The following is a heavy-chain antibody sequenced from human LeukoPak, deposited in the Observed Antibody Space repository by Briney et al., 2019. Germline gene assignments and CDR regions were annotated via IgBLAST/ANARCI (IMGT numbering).Heavy chain of an antibody. CDR2: IYNSGST. J-gene: IGHJ3*02. D-gene: IGHD5-18*01. V-gene: IGHV4-30-2*01. CDR3: ARTDSYGNLAPGGAFDI. Sequence: SETLSLTCAVSGGSISSGGYSWSWIRQPPGKGLEWIGYIYNSGSTYYNPSLKSRVTISVDRSKNQFSLRLSSVTAADTAVYYCARTDSYGNLAPGGAFDIWGQGTMVTVSS. CDR1: GGSISSGGYS.